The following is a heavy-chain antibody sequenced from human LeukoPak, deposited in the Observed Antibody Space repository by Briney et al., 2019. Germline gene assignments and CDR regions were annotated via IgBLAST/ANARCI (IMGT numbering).Heavy chain of an antibody. CDR3: ASLRERSYYTRGFDY. V-gene: IGHV4-34*01. J-gene: IGHJ4*02. D-gene: IGHD5-18*01. CDR1: GGSFSGYY. CDR2: INHSGST. Sequence: SETLSLTCAVYGGSFSGYYWTWIRQPPGKGLEWIGEINHSGSTNYNPSLKSRVTISVDTSKNQFSLNLSSVTAADTAVYYCASLRERSYYTRGFDYWGQGSLVTVSS.